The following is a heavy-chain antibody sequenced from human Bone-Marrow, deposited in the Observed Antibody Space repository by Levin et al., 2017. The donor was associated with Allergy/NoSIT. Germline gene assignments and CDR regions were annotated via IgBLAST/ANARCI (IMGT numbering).Heavy chain of an antibody. D-gene: IGHD3-9*01. CDR2: ITSSNGKT. CDR3: ARADRYYDDLTGYGGPGSFDY. Sequence: GESLKISCQASGYNFPDYGFSWVRQAPGHGLEWLGWITSSNGKTHSAQKVHGRLTMTIDTSTDTAYMELRSLTSDDTAVYYCARADRYYDDLTGYGGPGSFDYWGQGTLVTVS. CDR1: GYNFPDYG. J-gene: IGHJ4*02. V-gene: IGHV1-18*01.